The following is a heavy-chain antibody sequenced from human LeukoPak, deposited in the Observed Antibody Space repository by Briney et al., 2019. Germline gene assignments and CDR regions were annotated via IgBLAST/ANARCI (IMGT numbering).Heavy chain of an antibody. D-gene: IGHD3-16*02. CDR3: AKSLGVGGYTRYKGFDQ. CDR2: ISGSDGSS. Sequence: GGSLRLSCAASGFTFNSFAMNWVRQAPGKGLEWVSSISGSDGSSHYADFVKGRFTISRDNSENTLHLQMNSLRAEDTAVYYCAKSLGVGGYTRYKGFDQWGQGTLVTASS. V-gene: IGHV3-23*01. J-gene: IGHJ4*02. CDR1: GFTFNSFA.